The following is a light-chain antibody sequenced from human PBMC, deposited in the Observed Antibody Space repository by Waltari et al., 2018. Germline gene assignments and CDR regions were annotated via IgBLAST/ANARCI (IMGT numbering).Light chain of an antibody. CDR1: LSIDDS. Sequence: EIVMTQSPATLSVSRGGSATLSCRASLSIDDSLAWYQQKPGQPPRLLIHGASTRDTGIPVRFSGSGSGTDFTLTISSLEPEDFAVYYCQQRSNWRGGFGPGTKVDIK. V-gene: IGKV3-11*01. J-gene: IGKJ3*01. CDR2: GAS. CDR3: QQRSNWRGG.